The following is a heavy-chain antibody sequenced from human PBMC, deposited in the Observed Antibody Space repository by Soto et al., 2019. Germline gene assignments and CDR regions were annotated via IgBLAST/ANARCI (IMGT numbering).Heavy chain of an antibody. V-gene: IGHV4-61*01. CDR3: ARGAYYDFWSGYYDFDY. CDR1: GGSVSSGSYY. D-gene: IGHD3-3*01. Sequence: QVQLQESGPGLVKPSETLSLTCTVSGGSVSSGSYYWSWIRQPPGKGLEWIGYIYYSGSTNYNPSLKSRVTISVDTSKNQFSLKLSSMTAADTAVYYCARGAYYDFWSGYYDFDYWGQGTLVTVSS. CDR2: IYYSGST. J-gene: IGHJ4*02.